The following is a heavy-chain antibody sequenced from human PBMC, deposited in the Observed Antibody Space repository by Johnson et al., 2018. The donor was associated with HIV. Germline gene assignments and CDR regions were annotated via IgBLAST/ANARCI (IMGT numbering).Heavy chain of an antibody. V-gene: IGHV3-30*02. D-gene: IGHD3-9*01. CDR2: IRYGGSNK. Sequence: QVQLVESGGGVVQPGGSLRLSCAASGFTFSSNGMHWVRQAPGKGLDWVAFIRYGGSNKDYADSVKGRITISRDNSKTKLYLQMNSLRAEDTAVYYWAKGKGLTGRYTNDAFDIWGQGTMVTVSS. CDR3: AKGKGLTGRYTNDAFDI. CDR1: GFTFSSNG. J-gene: IGHJ3*02.